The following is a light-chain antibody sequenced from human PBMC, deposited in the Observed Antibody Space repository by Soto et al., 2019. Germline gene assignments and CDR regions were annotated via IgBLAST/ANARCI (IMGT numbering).Light chain of an antibody. Sequence: EIVVTQSPLSLPVTPGEPAFISCRSSQSLLHSNGHNYLEWYLQKPGQSPQLLIYLGSNRASGVPDRFSGSGSGTDFTLKISRVEAEDVGVYYCMQALQSWTFGQGTKVEIK. J-gene: IGKJ1*01. CDR1: QSLLHSNGHNY. CDR3: MQALQSWT. V-gene: IGKV2-28*01. CDR2: LGS.